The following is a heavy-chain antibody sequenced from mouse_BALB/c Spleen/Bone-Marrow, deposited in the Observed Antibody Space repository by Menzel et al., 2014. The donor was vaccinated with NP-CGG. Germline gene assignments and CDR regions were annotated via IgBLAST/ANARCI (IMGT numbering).Heavy chain of an antibody. D-gene: IGHD2-3*01. Sequence: ESGAELVKPGASVKLSCKASGYTFTSYWMHWVKQRPGQGLEWIGEINPSNGRTNYNEKFKSKATLTVDKSSSTAYMQLSSLTSEDSAVYYCARASWLLRYYYAMDYWGQGTSVTVSS. CDR3: ARASWLLRYYYAMDY. J-gene: IGHJ4*01. CDR2: INPSNGRT. V-gene: IGHV1S81*02. CDR1: GYTFTSYW.